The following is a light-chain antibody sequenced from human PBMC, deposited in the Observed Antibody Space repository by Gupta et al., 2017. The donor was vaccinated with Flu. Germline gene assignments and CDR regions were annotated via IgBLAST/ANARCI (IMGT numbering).Light chain of an antibody. CDR1: SIGRKS. Sequence: SYELTQPPSVSVAPGQTAEIPCGGNSIGRKSVHWYQQKPGQAPVLVVYDDSDRPSGIPERFSGSNSGNTATLAISRVEAGDEDDYYCLVWDRDSDQQVFGPGTKVTVL. CDR2: DDS. J-gene: IGLJ1*01. V-gene: IGLV3-21*02. CDR3: LVWDRDSDQQV.